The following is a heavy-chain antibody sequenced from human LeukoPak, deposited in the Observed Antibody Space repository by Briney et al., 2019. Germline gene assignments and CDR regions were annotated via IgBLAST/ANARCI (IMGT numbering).Heavy chain of an antibody. V-gene: IGHV3-53*01. CDR3: ASGDGYLQPY. Sequence: GGSLRLSCAASGFSVSGKFMSWVRQAPGKGLEWVSIIHYDGKIRYAGSVGGRFTIYRDDSENTLFLQMNSLRVDNTAVYFCASGDGYLQPYWGQGTLVTVSS. CDR1: GFSVSGKF. CDR2: IHYDGKI. D-gene: IGHD2-21*01. J-gene: IGHJ4*02.